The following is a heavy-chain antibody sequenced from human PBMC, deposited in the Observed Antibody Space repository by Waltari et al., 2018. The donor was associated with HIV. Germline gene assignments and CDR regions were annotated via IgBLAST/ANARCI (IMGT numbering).Heavy chain of an antibody. CDR1: GFSFDDYT. J-gene: IGHJ4*02. Sequence: EVQLVESGGGVVQPGGSLRLSCAGSGFSFDDYTMRWVRQVPGKVLEFVSLMNWDCSKIYYADSVKDRFTISRDNSKNSLHLQMNSLRTEDTALYYCAKDRGADAGFDSWGQGTLVTVSS. CDR3: AKDRGADAGFDS. V-gene: IGHV3-43*01. CDR2: MNWDCSKI.